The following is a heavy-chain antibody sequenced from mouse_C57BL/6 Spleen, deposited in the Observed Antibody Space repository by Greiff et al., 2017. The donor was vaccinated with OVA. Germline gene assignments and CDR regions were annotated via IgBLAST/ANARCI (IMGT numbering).Heavy chain of an antibody. Sequence: QVQLQQSGAELVKPGASVKMSCKASGYTFTSYWITWVKQRPGQGLEWIGDIYPGSGSTNYNEKFKSKATLTVDTSSSTAYMQLSSLTSEDSAVYYCAREVDSSGYYAMDYWGQGTSVTVSS. CDR2: IYPGSGST. CDR3: AREVDSSGYYAMDY. V-gene: IGHV1-55*01. J-gene: IGHJ4*01. D-gene: IGHD3-2*02. CDR1: GYTFTSYW.